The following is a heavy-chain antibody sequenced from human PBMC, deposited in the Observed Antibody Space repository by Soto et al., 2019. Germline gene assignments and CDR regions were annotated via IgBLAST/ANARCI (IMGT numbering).Heavy chain of an antibody. D-gene: IGHD2-2*01. V-gene: IGHV4-39*01. CDR1: GGSISSSSYY. J-gene: IGHJ5*02. CDR2: IYYSGST. Sequence: KPSETLSLTCTVSGGSISSSSYYWGWIRQPPGKGLEWIGSIYYSGSTYYNPSLKSRVTISVDTSKNQFSLKLSSVTAADTAVYYCARHRGYCSSTSCPIRWFDPWGQGTLVTVSS. CDR3: ARHRGYCSSTSCPIRWFDP.